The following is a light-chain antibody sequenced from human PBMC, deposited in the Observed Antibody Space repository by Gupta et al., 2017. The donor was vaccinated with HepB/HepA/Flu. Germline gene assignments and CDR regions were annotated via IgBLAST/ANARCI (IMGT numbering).Light chain of an antibody. Sequence: EIVLTQSSATLSLSPGERATLSCRASQSVSRYLAWYQQTPGQAPRLLIYDASNRDTGIPARFSGTGSATDLTLTISSREQEDFAVYYCQQRSDWPRCTFGQGTXLEIK. J-gene: IGKJ2*02. V-gene: IGKV3-11*01. CDR2: DAS. CDR1: QSVSRY. CDR3: QQRSDWPRCT.